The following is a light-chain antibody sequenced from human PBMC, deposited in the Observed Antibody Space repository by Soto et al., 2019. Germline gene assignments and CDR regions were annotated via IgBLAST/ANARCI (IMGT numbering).Light chain of an antibody. Sequence: DIPMTQSPSTLSASVGEXVTITCRASQSVTNWLAWYQQKPGKAPKLLIYDVSSLESGVPSRFSGSGSGTDFTLTISSLQPEDVATYYCQQSYSTPLTFGGGTKVDIK. CDR3: QQSYSTPLT. CDR2: DVS. CDR1: QSVTNW. V-gene: IGKV1-5*01. J-gene: IGKJ4*01.